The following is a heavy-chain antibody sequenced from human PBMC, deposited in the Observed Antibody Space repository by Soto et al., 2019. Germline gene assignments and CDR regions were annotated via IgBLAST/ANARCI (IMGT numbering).Heavy chain of an antibody. V-gene: IGHV3-9*01. Sequence: EVQLVESGGGLVQPGRSLRLSCAASGFTFDDYAMHWVRQAPGKGLEWVSGISWNSGSIGYADSVKGRFTISRDNAKNSLYLQVNSLRAEDTALYYCAKAPVAHYYYYMDVWGKGTTVTVSS. CDR2: ISWNSGSI. J-gene: IGHJ6*03. CDR1: GFTFDDYA. CDR3: AKAPVAHYYYYMDV. D-gene: IGHD6-19*01.